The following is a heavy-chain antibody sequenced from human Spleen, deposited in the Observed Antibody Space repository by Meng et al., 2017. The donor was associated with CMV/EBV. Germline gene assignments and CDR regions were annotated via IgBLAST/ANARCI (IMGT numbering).Heavy chain of an antibody. CDR2: VNGDGSSA. Sequence: SGFIFSNNGMHWVRRAPGKGLVWVSRVNGDGSSANYADSVKGRFSISRDNSKNTLFLQMNSLRPEDTAIYYCARDSTLLGGGGYFDYWGQGTLVTVSS. CDR1: GFIFSNNG. CDR3: ARDSTLLGGGGYFDY. D-gene: IGHD1-26*01. V-gene: IGHV3-74*01. J-gene: IGHJ4*02.